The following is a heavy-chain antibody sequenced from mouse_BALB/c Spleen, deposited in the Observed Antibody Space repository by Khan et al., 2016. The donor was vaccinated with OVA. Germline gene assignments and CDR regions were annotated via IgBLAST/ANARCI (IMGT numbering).Heavy chain of an antibody. CDR1: GFSITSDYA. Sequence: EVQLVESGPGLVKPSQSLSLTCTVTGFSITSDYAWNWIRQFPGNILEWMGYISSTGGTNYNPALKSRISITRDTSKNQFFLQLRSVTSEDTATYYCARSHYYSYEYALDYWGRGTSVTVSS. CDR2: ISSTGGT. V-gene: IGHV3-2*02. CDR3: ARSHYYSYEYALDY. D-gene: IGHD2-14*01. J-gene: IGHJ4*01.